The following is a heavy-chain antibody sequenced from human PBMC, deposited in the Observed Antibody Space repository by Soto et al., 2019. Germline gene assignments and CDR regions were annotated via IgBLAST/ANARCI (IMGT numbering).Heavy chain of an antibody. V-gene: IGHV1-69*13. CDR3: ARDSLLWSAAPTNGMDV. CDR1: GGTFSSYA. CDR2: IIPIFGTA. Sequence: ASVKVSCKASGGTFSSYAISWVRQAPGQGLEWMGGIIPIFGTANYAQKFQGRVTITADESTGTAYMELSSLRSEDTAVYYCARDSLLWSAAPTNGMDVWGQGTTVTVSS. J-gene: IGHJ6*02. D-gene: IGHD3-10*01.